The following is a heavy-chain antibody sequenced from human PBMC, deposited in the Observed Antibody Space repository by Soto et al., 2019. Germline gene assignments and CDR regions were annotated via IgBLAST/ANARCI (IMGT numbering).Heavy chain of an antibody. V-gene: IGHV3-30-3*01. D-gene: IGHD3-10*01. CDR3: AREDPSLWFGNDAFDI. Sequence: QVQLVESGGGVVQPGRSLRLSCAASGFTFSSYAMHWVRQAPGKGLEWVAVISYDGSNKYYADSVKGRFTISRDNSKNTLYLKMNSLRAEDTAVYYCAREDPSLWFGNDAFDIWGQGTMVTVSS. CDR1: GFTFSSYA. CDR2: ISYDGSNK. J-gene: IGHJ3*02.